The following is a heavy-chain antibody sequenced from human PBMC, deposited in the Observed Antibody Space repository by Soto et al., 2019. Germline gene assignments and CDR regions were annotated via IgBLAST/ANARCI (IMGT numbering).Heavy chain of an antibody. V-gene: IGHV1-18*01. D-gene: IGHD2-21*02. CDR3: ARDKGAYCGGDCYSTWFDP. J-gene: IGHJ5*02. Sequence: QVQLVQSGAEVKKPGASLKVSCKASGYTFTSYGISWVRQAPGQGLEWMGWSSGYNGNTNTAQKLQGRVTMTTDTSTSTAYMELRSLRSDDTAVYYCARDKGAYCGGDCYSTWFDPWGHGTLVTVSS. CDR1: GYTFTSYG. CDR2: SSGYNGNT.